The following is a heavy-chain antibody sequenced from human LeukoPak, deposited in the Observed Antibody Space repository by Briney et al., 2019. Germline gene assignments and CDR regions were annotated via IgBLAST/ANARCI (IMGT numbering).Heavy chain of an antibody. D-gene: IGHD3-22*01. CDR3: ARQYYYDSSGCFDY. CDR2: IYPGDSDT. V-gene: IGHV5-51*01. J-gene: IGHJ4*02. CDR1: GYTFTNYW. Sequence: GESLQISCQASGYTFTNYWIGWVRQMPGKGLEWMGIIYPGDSDTRYSPSFQGQVTISADKSISTAYLQWSSLKASDTAMYYCARQYYYDSSGCFDYWGQGTLVTVSS.